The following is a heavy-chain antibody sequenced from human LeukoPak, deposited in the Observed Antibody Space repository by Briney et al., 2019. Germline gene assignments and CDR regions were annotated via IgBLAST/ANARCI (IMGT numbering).Heavy chain of an antibody. J-gene: IGHJ6*02. V-gene: IGHV4-34*01. CDR3: AKDKDFWSGYYRGVPYYYGMDV. CDR1: GGSFSGHY. Sequence: SETLSLTCAVYGGSFSGHYWGWIRQPPGKGLEWIGEINHSGSTNYNPSLKSRVTLSVDTSKNQVSLKLSSVTAADTAVYYCAKDKDFWSGYYRGVPYYYGMDVWGQGTTVTVSS. CDR2: INHSGST. D-gene: IGHD3-3*01.